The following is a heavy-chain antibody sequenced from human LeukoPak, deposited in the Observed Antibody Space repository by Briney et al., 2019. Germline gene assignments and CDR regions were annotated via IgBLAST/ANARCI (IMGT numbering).Heavy chain of an antibody. V-gene: IGHV3-21*01. D-gene: IGHD2/OR15-2a*01. CDR2: ISSSGSYI. CDR3: ARRWFNRDDAFDI. J-gene: IGHJ3*02. CDR1: GFTFSSYS. Sequence: GGSLRLSCAASGFTFSSYSMNWVCQAPGKGLEWISSISSSGSYIYYADSVKGRFTISRDNAKNSLYLQMNSLRAEGTAVYYCARRWFNRDDAFDIRGQGTMVTVSS.